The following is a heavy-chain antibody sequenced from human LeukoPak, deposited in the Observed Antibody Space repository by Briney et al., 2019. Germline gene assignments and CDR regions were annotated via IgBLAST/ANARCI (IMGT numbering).Heavy chain of an antibody. J-gene: IGHJ4*02. V-gene: IGHV3-49*04. Sequence: GRSLRLSCTGSGFSFRDHSMSWVRQPQGKGWGWVGFITSKPYGEATHYAASVSGRFTFSRDDSKSVAYLQMNSLKTEDTAVYYCVRHDGMILPVWGQGTLVTVSS. CDR2: ITSKPYGEAT. D-gene: IGHD3/OR15-3a*01. CDR3: VRHDGMILPV. CDR1: GFSFRDHS.